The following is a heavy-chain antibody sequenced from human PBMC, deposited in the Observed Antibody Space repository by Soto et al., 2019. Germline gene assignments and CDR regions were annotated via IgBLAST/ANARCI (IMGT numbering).Heavy chain of an antibody. CDR2: ISYDGSNK. CDR3: AKDAGELLTHYYYYYMDV. V-gene: IGHV3-30*18. D-gene: IGHD3-10*01. J-gene: IGHJ6*03. Sequence: GGSLRLSCAASGFTFSSYGMHWVRQAPGKGLEWVAVISYDGSNKYYADSVKGRFTISRDNSKNTLYLQMNSLRAEDTAVYYCAKDAGELLTHYYYYYMDVWGKGTTVTVSS. CDR1: GFTFSSYG.